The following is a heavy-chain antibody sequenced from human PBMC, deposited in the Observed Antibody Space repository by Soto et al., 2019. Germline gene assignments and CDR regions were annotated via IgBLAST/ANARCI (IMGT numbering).Heavy chain of an antibody. CDR2: MNPNSGNA. CDR1: GYTFTSYD. J-gene: IGHJ6*03. D-gene: IGHD3-3*01. Sequence: ASVKVSCKASGYTFTSYDINWVRRATGQGLEWMGWMNPNSGNAGYAQKFQGRVTMTRNTSISTAYMELSSLRSEDTAVYYCARDGPLNDFWSGYYHYYYYMDVWGKGTTVTVSS. CDR3: ARDGPLNDFWSGYYHYYYYMDV. V-gene: IGHV1-8*01.